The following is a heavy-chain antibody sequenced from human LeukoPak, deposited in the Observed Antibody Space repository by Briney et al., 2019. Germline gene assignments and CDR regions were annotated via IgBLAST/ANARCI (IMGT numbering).Heavy chain of an antibody. CDR3: ARRVDYFDS. V-gene: IGHV1-18*01. Sequence: AAVKVSYKASGYSFTIYGMSWVRQAPGQGKEGMGWISAYNGNRNYAQKLQGRVTMTTNTSTSTAYMQLRSLRSVDTAVYYFARRVDYFDSWGQGTLVTVSS. CDR1: GYSFTIYG. CDR2: ISAYNGNR. J-gene: IGHJ4*02.